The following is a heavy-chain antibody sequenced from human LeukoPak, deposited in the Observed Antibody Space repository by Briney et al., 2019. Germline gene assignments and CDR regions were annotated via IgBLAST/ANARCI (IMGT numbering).Heavy chain of an antibody. J-gene: IGHJ4*02. V-gene: IGHV4-39*01. Sequence: SETLSFTCSVSGGSISSSTYYWGWIRQPPGKGLEWVASVYYSGSTYYNPSLESRVTMSVDTSKNQFSLKLSSVTAADTAVYYCARQPGGYSGPFDYWGQGTLVTVSS. CDR2: VYYSGST. CDR3: ARQPGGYSGPFDY. CDR1: GGSISSSTYY. D-gene: IGHD5-12*01.